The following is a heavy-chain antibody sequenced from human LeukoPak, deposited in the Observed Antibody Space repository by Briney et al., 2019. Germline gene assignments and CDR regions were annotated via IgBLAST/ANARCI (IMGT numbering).Heavy chain of an antibody. V-gene: IGHV3-23*01. D-gene: IGHD1-14*01. J-gene: IGHJ3*02. CDR3: AKPARTDAFDI. Sequence: GGSLRLSCVASGFTFSNYWMHWVRQAPGKGLEWVSSISGSGGNTYYADSVKGRFTISRDNSKNTLYLQMNSLRAEDTAVYYCAKPARTDAFDIWGQGTMITVSS. CDR1: GFTFSNYW. CDR2: ISGSGGNT.